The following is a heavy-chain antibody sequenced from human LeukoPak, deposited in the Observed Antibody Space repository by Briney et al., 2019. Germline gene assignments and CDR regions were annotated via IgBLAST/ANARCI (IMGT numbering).Heavy chain of an antibody. J-gene: IGHJ4*02. CDR3: ASGYGSGSYLY. CDR1: GGSISKYY. D-gene: IGHD3-10*01. CDR2: IFTSGSA. V-gene: IGHV4-4*07. Sequence: SETLSLTCTVSGGSISKYYLSWIRQPAGKGLEWIGRIFTSGSATSSSSLKSRITVSVDTSNNRFSLNLSSVTAADTAVYYCASGYGSGSYLYWGQGTLVTVSS.